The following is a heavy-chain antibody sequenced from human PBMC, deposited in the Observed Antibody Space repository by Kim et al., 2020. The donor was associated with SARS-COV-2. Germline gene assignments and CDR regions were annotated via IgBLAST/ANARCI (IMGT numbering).Heavy chain of an antibody. CDR3: AKDPLDIVVVPAAMPFAWFDP. J-gene: IGHJ5*02. Sequence: FTISRDNSKNTLYLQMNSLRAEDTAVYYCAKDPLDIVVVPAAMPFAWFDPWGQGTLVTVSS. V-gene: IGHV3-23*01. D-gene: IGHD2-2*03.